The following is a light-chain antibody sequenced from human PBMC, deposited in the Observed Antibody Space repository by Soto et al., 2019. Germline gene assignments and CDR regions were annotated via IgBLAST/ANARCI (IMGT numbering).Light chain of an antibody. J-gene: IGKJ4*01. V-gene: IGKV1-39*01. CDR1: QSISSN. CDR2: AAS. CDR3: QNSNSIPRT. Sequence: DIQMTQSPSSLSASVGDRVTITCRACQSISSNLNWYQQKPGKAPQLLIYAASTLQSGVPSRFSGRRSGTALTLTISSLEHEDFATYYCQNSNSIPRTFGGGTNVEIK.